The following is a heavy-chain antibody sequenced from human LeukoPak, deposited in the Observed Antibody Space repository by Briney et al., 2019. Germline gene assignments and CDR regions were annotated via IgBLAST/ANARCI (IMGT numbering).Heavy chain of an antibody. CDR1: GGSFSGYY. J-gene: IGHJ3*02. Sequence: PSETLSLTCAVYGGSFSGYYWSWIRQPPGKGLEWIGYIYYSGSTNYNPSLKSRVTISVDTSKNQFSLKLSSVTAADTAVYYCARDGLRGYSGYGRGAFDIWGQGTMVTVSS. CDR3: ARDGLRGYSGYGRGAFDI. V-gene: IGHV4-59*01. D-gene: IGHD5-12*01. CDR2: IYYSGST.